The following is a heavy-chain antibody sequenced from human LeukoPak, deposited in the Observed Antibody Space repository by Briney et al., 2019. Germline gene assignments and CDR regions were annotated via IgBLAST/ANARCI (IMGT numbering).Heavy chain of an antibody. D-gene: IGHD3-22*01. J-gene: IGHJ4*02. Sequence: ASVKVSCKASGYTFTGYYMHWVRQAPGQGLEWMGWINPNSGGTNYAQKFQGRVTMTRDTSISTAYMELSRLRSDDTAVYYCARDGYYYDSSGYWYYFDYWGQGTLVTVSS. V-gene: IGHV1-2*02. CDR2: INPNSGGT. CDR3: ARDGYYYDSSGYWYYFDY. CDR1: GYTFTGYY.